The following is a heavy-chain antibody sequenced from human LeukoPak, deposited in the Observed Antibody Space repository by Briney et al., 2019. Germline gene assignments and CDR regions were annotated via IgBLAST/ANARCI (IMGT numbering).Heavy chain of an antibody. CDR1: GFTFSSYG. D-gene: IGHD4-17*01. V-gene: IGHV3-30*18. J-gene: IGHJ4*02. Sequence: GRSLRLSCAASGFTFSSYGMHWVRQAPGKGLEWVAVISYDGSNKYYADSVKGRFTISRDNSKNTLYLQMNGLRAEDTAVYYCAKDPNLYGDYYFDYWGQGTLVTVSS. CDR2: ISYDGSNK. CDR3: AKDPNLYGDYYFDY.